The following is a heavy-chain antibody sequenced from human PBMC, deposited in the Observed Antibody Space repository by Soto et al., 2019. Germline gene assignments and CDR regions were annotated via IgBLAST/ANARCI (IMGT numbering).Heavy chain of an antibody. CDR3: ARVGYCSSTSCYGFDWSDYYYGMYV. J-gene: IGHJ6*02. CDR1: GYTFTSYY. CDR2: INPSGGST. Sequence: ASVKVSCKASGYTFTSYYMHWVRQAPGQGLEWMGIINPSGGSTSYAQKFQGRVTMTRDTSTSTVYMELSSLRSEDTAVYYCARVGYCSSTSCYGFDWSDYYYGMYVWGQGTTVTVSS. D-gene: IGHD2-2*01. V-gene: IGHV1-46*01.